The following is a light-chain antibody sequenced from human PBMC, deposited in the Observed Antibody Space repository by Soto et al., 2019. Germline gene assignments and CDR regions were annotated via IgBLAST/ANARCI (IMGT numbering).Light chain of an antibody. J-gene: IGKJ1*01. CDR2: KAS. CDR1: QTISSW. V-gene: IGKV1-5*03. Sequence: DIPMTQSPSTLSGSVGDRVTITCRASQTISSWLAWYQQKPGKAPKLLIYKASTLKSGVPSRFSGSGSGTAFTLTISSLQPDDFATYSCQHYNSYSEAFGQGTKVELK. CDR3: QHYNSYSEA.